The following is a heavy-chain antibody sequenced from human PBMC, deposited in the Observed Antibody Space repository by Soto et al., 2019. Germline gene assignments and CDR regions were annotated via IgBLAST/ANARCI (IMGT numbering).Heavy chain of an antibody. CDR1: GFTFSSYA. D-gene: IGHD1-7*01. V-gene: IGHV3-30-3*01. J-gene: IGHJ6*02. CDR3: ARGTTLALFDYGMDV. CDR2: ISNDGTNK. Sequence: QVQLEESGGGVVQPGRSLRLSCVGTGFTFSSYAMHWVRQAPGKGLEWVAVISNDGTNKYYADSVEGRITISRDNSKNTLYLQMHSLRSEDTAVYYCARGTTLALFDYGMDVWGQGATVTVSS.